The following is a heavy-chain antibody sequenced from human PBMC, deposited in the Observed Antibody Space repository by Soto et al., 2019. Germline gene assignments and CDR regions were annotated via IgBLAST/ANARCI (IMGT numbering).Heavy chain of an antibody. Sequence: EVQLVESGGGLVQPGRSLRLSCAASGFTFDDYAMHWVRQAPGKGLEWVSGISWNSGSIGYAASVKGRFTISRDNAKNSLYLQMNSLRAEDTALYYCAKDRNNHDNTGGAFDIWGQGTMVTVSS. CDR1: GFTFDDYA. CDR2: ISWNSGSI. D-gene: IGHD3-16*01. J-gene: IGHJ3*02. V-gene: IGHV3-9*01. CDR3: AKDRNNHDNTGGAFDI.